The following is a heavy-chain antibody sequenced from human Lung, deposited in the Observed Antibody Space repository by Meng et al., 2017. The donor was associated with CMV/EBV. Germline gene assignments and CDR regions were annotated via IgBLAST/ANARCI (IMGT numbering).Heavy chain of an antibody. D-gene: IGHD1-14*01. V-gene: IGHV4-39*01. Sequence: QLQLQGSGPGLVKPSGTLSLPCTVSGGSISSSSYYWAWIRQPPGEGLEWIGSVVYSGTTYYTSSLKSRVSISVDTSKNQFSLKLSSVTAADTAVYYCARHHHSPTFDYWGQGTLVTVSS. CDR2: VVYSGTT. CDR1: GGSISSSSYY. CDR3: ARHHHSPTFDY. J-gene: IGHJ4*02.